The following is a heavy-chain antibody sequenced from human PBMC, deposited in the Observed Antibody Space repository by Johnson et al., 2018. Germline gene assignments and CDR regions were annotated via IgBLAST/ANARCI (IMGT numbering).Heavy chain of an antibody. V-gene: IGHV3-23*04. CDR3: AKGPYDEQWLVRGAFDI. CDR2: ISGSGVST. CDR1: GFTFSSYA. J-gene: IGHJ3*02. Sequence: EVQLVESGGGLVKXGRSXRLXCTASGFTFSSYAMSWVRQAPGKGLEWVSAISGSGVSTYYADSVKGRFTISRDNSKNTLYLQMNSLRAEDTAVYYSAKGPYDEQWLVRGAFDIWGQGTMVTVSS. D-gene: IGHD6-19*01.